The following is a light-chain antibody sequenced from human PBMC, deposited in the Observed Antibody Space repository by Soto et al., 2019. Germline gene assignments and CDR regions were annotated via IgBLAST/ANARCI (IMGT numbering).Light chain of an antibody. J-gene: IGLJ1*01. CDR3: NSYTSTYTGV. V-gene: IGLV2-14*01. CDR2: EVS. Sequence: QSVLTQPASVSGSPGQSITISCAGTSSDVGGYKYVSWYQQHPGRAPKLLIYEVSNRPSGGSNRFSGSKSGNTASLTISGLQAEDEADYYCNSYTSTYTGVFGTGTKVTVL. CDR1: SSDVGGYKY.